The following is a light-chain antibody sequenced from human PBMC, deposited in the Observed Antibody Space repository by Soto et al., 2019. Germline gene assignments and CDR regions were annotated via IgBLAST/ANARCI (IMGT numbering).Light chain of an antibody. CDR1: SSNIGAGYD. Sequence: QSLLTQPPSVSGAPGQRVTISCTGNSSNIGAGYDVHWYQQLPGTAPKLLIYGNNNRPSGVPDRFSGSKSGTSASLAITGLQAEDEADYYCQSYDSSLSGYVVFGGGTKLTVL. CDR2: GNN. J-gene: IGLJ2*01. V-gene: IGLV1-40*01. CDR3: QSYDSSLSGYVV.